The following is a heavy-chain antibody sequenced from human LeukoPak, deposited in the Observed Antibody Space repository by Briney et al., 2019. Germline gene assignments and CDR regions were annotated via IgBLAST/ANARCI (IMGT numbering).Heavy chain of an antibody. V-gene: IGHV3-23*01. CDR3: TMLTDYYDSSGSFGAFDI. CDR2: ISGSGGST. J-gene: IGHJ3*02. D-gene: IGHD3-22*01. Sequence: GGSLRLSCAASGFTFSSYAMSWVRQAPGKGLEWVSAISGSGGSTYYADSVKGRFTISRDNSKNTLYLQMNSLKTEDTAVYYCTMLTDYYDSSGSFGAFDIWGQGTMVTVSS. CDR1: GFTFSSYA.